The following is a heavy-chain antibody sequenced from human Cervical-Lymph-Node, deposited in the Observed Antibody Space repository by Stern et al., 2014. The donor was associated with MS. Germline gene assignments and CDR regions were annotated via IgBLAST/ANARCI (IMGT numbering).Heavy chain of an antibody. V-gene: IGHV2-26*01. CDR1: GFSLNNARMG. CDR2: IFANGEK. D-gene: IGHD6-19*01. Sequence: ESGPVLVKPTETLTLTCIVSGFSLNNARMGVSWIRQPPGKALEWLAHIFANGEKSYSTSLKSRLNISKDTSKSQVVLTMTNMDPVDTATYFCARRTQWLVGDIYYYGMDVWGQGTTVTVSS. CDR3: ARRTQWLVGDIYYYGMDV. J-gene: IGHJ6*02.